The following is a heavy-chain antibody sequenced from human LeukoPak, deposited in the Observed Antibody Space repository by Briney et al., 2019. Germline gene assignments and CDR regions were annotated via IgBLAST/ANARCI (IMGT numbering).Heavy chain of an antibody. Sequence: PGGSLRLSCAGSGFTFITYSMSWVRQAPGKGLEWVSRISGSGVTTHYADSVKGRFTISRDNSKNTLYLQINSLRAEDTAIYYCARTTSGIQISYFDYWGQGTLVTVSS. CDR3: ARTTSGIQISYFDY. D-gene: IGHD5-18*01. CDR2: ISGSGVTT. CDR1: GFTFITYS. J-gene: IGHJ4*02. V-gene: IGHV3-23*01.